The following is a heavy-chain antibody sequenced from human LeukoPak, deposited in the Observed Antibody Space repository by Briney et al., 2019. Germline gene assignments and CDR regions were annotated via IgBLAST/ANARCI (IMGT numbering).Heavy chain of an antibody. CDR1: GYTFTGYY. CDR3: ARDHCSSTSCYGDFDY. CDR2: INPNSGGT. V-gene: IGHV1-2*02. Sequence: ASVNVSCKASGYTFTGYYMHWVRQAPGQGLEWMGWINPNSGGTNYAQKFQGRVTMTRDTSVSTAYMELSRLRSDDTAVYYCARDHCSSTSCYGDFDYWGQGTLVTVSS. J-gene: IGHJ4*02. D-gene: IGHD2-2*01.